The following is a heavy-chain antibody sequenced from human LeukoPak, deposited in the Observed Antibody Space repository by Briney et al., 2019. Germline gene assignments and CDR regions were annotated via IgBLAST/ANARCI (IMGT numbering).Heavy chain of an antibody. D-gene: IGHD3-3*01. J-gene: IGHJ5*02. CDR3: ARVLFGVTYNWFDP. CDR2: INPNSGGT. V-gene: IGHV1-2*06. CDR1: GYTFTGYY. Sequence: ASVKVSCKASGYTFTGYYMHWVRQAPGQGLEWMGRINPNSGGTNYAQKFQGRVTMTRDTSIGTAYMELSRLRSDDTAVYYCARVLFGVTYNWFDPWGQGTLVTVSS.